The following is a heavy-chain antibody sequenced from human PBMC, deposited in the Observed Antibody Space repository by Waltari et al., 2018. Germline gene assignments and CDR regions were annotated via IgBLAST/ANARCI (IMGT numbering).Heavy chain of an antibody. CDR1: GYTFTSYD. V-gene: IGHV1-8*03. D-gene: IGHD2-2*01. CDR3: ARGPRYCSSTSCYRDAFDI. J-gene: IGHJ3*02. Sequence: QVQLVQSGAEVKKPGASVKVSCKASGYTFTSYDINWVRQATGQGLEWMGWMNPNSGNTGYAQKFQGRVTITRNTSISTAYMELSSLRSEDTAVYYCARGPRYCSSTSCYRDAFDIWGQGTMVTVSS. CDR2: MNPNSGNT.